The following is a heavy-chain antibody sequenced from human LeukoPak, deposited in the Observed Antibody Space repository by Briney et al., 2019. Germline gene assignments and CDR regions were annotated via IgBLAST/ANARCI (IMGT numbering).Heavy chain of an antibody. J-gene: IGHJ4*02. Sequence: PGGSLRLSCAASGFTFSSYSVNWVRQAPGKGLEWVSSISSSSSYIYYADSVKGRFTISRDNAKNSLYLQMNSLRAEDTAVYYCAWARIAAAGLPDYWGQGTLVTVSS. V-gene: IGHV3-21*01. CDR1: GFTFSSYS. CDR3: AWARIAAAGLPDY. CDR2: ISSSSSYI. D-gene: IGHD6-13*01.